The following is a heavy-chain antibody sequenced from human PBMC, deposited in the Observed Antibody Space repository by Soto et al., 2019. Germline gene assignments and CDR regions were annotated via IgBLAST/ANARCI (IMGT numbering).Heavy chain of an antibody. V-gene: IGHV3-30-3*01. D-gene: IGHD6-6*01. CDR1: GFTFSSYA. CDR3: ARGGGIAARPSGWYFDL. J-gene: IGHJ2*01. Sequence: GGSLSLSCAASGFTFSSYAMHWVRQAPGKGLEWVAVISYDGSNKYYADSVKGRFSISRDNSKNTLYLQMNSLRAEDTAVYYCARGGGIAARPSGWYFDLWGRGTLVTVSS. CDR2: ISYDGSNK.